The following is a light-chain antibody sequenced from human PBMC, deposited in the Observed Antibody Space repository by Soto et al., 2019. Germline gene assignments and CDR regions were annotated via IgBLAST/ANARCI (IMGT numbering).Light chain of an antibody. J-gene: IGLJ3*02. CDR1: SSNIGSNT. V-gene: IGLV1-44*01. CDR2: STN. Sequence: QSVLTQPPSASGTPGQRVTISCSGSSSNIGSNTVNWYQQLPGTAPKLLIYSTNQRPSGVPDRISGSKSGTSASLAISGLQSEDEADYYCAAWDDSLNGWVFGGGTKVTVL. CDR3: AAWDDSLNGWV.